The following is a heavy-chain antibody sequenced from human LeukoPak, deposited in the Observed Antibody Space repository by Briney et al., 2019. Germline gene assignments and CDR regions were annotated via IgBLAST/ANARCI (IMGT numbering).Heavy chain of an antibody. CDR1: EFSVGSNY. CDR2: IYSGGST. D-gene: IGHD4-17*01. CDR3: ARASTVTTGPLIY. Sequence: GGSLRLSCAASEFSVGSNYITWVRQAPGKGLEWVSLIYSGGSTYYADSVKGRFTISRDNSKNTLYLQMNSLRAEDTAVYYCARASTVTTGPLIYWGQGTLVTVSS. J-gene: IGHJ4*02. V-gene: IGHV3-66*01.